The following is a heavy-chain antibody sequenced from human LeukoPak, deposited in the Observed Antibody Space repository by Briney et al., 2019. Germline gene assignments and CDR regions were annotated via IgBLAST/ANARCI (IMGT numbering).Heavy chain of an antibody. CDR2: IYTSGST. J-gene: IGHJ6*03. CDR3: ARSSPYCSGGSCFLSRYYYYYYMDV. Sequence: PWETLSLTCTVSGGSISSGSYYWSWIRQPAGKGLEWIGRIYTSGSTNYNPSLKSRVTISVDTSKNQFSLKLSSVTAADTAVYYCARSSPYCSGGSCFLSRYYYYYYMDVWGKGTTVTISS. D-gene: IGHD2-15*01. V-gene: IGHV4-61*02. CDR1: GGSISSGSYY.